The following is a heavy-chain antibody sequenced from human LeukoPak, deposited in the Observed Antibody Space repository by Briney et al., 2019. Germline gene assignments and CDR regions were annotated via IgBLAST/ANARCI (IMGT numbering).Heavy chain of an antibody. D-gene: IGHD3-9*01. V-gene: IGHV3-48*03. Sequence: PGGSLRLSCAASGFTFSSYEMNWVRQAPGKGLEWVSYISSSGSTIYYADSVKGRFTISRDNAKNSLYLQMNSLRAEDTAVYYCARVRYYDILTGYYMGGAFDIWGQGTMVTVSS. J-gene: IGHJ3*02. CDR1: GFTFSSYE. CDR3: ARVRYYDILTGYYMGGAFDI. CDR2: ISSSGSTI.